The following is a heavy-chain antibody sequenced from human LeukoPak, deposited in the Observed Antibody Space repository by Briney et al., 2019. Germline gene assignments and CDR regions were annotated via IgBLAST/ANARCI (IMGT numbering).Heavy chain of an antibody. J-gene: IGHJ4*02. V-gene: IGHV3-74*01. CDR3: ARGNDYWSGYIDY. D-gene: IGHD3-3*01. CDR2: VKNDGSST. Sequence: GGSLRLSCAASGFPFSNHWMNWVRQAPGKGLVWVSHVKNDGSSTNYADSVRGRFTISRDNAKNTLYLEMNRLRAEDTALYYCARGNDYWSGYIDYWGQGALVTVSS. CDR1: GFPFSNHW.